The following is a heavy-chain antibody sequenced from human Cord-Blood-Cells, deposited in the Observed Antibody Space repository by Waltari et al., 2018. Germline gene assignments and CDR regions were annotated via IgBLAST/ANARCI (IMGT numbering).Heavy chain of an antibody. D-gene: IGHD7-27*01. CDR1: GFSLSNARMG. Sequence: QVTLKESGPVLVKPTETLTLTCTVSGFSLSNARMGVSWLRQPPGKALEWLAHIFSNDEKSYSTSLKSRLTISKDTSKSQVVLTMTNMDPVDTATYYCARSSELGFDYWGQGTLVTVSS. CDR2: IFSNDEK. J-gene: IGHJ4*02. CDR3: ARSSELGFDY. V-gene: IGHV2-26*01.